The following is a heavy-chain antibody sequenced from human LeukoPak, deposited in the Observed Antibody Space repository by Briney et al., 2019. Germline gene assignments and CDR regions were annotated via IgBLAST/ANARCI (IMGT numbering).Heavy chain of an antibody. CDR2: IRYDGSNK. CDR1: GFTFSSYG. V-gene: IGHV3-30*02. J-gene: IGHJ4*02. D-gene: IGHD5-24*01. CDR3: AKDRGDGYVGAGY. Sequence: GGSLRLSCAASGFTFSSYGMHWVRQAPGKGLEWVAFIRYDGSNKYYADSVKGRFTISRDNSKNTLYLQMNSLRAEDTAVYYCAKDRGDGYVGAGYWGQGTLVTVSS.